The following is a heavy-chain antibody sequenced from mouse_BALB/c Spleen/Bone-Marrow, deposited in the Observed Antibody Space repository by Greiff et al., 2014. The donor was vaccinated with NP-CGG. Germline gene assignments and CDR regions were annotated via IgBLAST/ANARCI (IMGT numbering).Heavy chain of an antibody. D-gene: IGHD2-10*02. CDR2: IDPSDSET. CDR1: GYTFTGYW. J-gene: IGHJ2*01. Sequence: QVQLQQSGAELVRPGASVKLSCKASGYTFTGYWMNWVKQRPGQGLEWIGMIDPSDSETHYNEMFKDKATLTVDKSSSTVYMQFSGLTSEDSAVYYCVRKYGKGGDYWGQGTTLTVPS. CDR3: VRKYGKGGDY. V-gene: IGHV1-61*01.